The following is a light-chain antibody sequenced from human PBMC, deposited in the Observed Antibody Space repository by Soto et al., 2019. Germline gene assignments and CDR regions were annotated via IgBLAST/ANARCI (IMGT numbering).Light chain of an antibody. J-gene: IGLJ1*01. CDR2: DVS. V-gene: IGLV2-11*01. Sequence: QSALTQPRSVSGSPGQSVTISCTGTSSDVCGYNYVSWYQQHPGKSPKLMIYDVSERPSGVPDRFSGSKSGNTASLTISGLQAEDEADYYCSSYTSSSTRVFGTGTKLTVL. CDR1: SSDVCGYNY. CDR3: SSYTSSSTRV.